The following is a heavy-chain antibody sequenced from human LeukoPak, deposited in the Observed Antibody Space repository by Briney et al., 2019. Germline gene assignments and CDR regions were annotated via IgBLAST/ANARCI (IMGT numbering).Heavy chain of an antibody. V-gene: IGHV2-5*01. CDR2: IYWNDDK. CDR1: GFSLSTSGVG. Sequence: SGPTLVNPTQTLTLTCTVSGFSLSTSGVGVGWIRQPPGKALEWLALIYWNDDKRYSPSLKSRLTITKDTSKNQVVLTMTNMDPVDTATYYCARIVVVVAAGPNWFDPWGQGTLVTVSS. D-gene: IGHD2-15*01. J-gene: IGHJ5*02. CDR3: ARIVVVVAAGPNWFDP.